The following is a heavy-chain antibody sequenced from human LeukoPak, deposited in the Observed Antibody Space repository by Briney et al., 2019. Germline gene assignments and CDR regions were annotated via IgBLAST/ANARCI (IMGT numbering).Heavy chain of an antibody. Sequence: PGGSLRLSCAASGFSFSAYGMSWVRQAPGKGLEWVSIITSTGSSTFYADSVKGRFTISRDNSKNSLFLQMNGLRAEDTALYYCAKAGHPVTTEIAYWGQGTLVTVSS. CDR3: AKAGHPVTTEIAY. CDR1: GFSFSAYG. V-gene: IGHV3-23*01. D-gene: IGHD4-17*01. CDR2: ITSTGSST. J-gene: IGHJ4*02.